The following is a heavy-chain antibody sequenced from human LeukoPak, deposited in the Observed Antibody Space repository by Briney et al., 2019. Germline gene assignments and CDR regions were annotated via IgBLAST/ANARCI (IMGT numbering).Heavy chain of an antibody. V-gene: IGHV3-33*06. J-gene: IGHJ4*02. CDR2: IWYDGRNE. Sequence: GGSLRLSCAASGFSFSSYGMHWVRQAPGKGLEWVAVIWYDGRNEYYGDSVKGRFTISRDNSKNTLYLQMNSLRVEDTAVYYCAKGRYLDSSGYPIDYWGQGTLVTVSS. CDR1: GFSFSSYG. D-gene: IGHD3-22*01. CDR3: AKGRYLDSSGYPIDY.